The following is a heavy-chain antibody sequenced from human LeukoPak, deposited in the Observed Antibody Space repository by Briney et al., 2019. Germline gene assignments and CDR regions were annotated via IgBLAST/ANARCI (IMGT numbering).Heavy chain of an antibody. Sequence: SETLSLTCAVYGGSFSGYYWSWIRQPPGKGLEWIGEINHSGSTNYNPSLKSRVTISVDTSKNQFSLKLSSVTAADTAVYYCARRGYSSWGQGTLVTVSS. V-gene: IGHV4-34*01. D-gene: IGHD5-12*01. CDR1: GGSFSGYY. CDR2: INHSGST. CDR3: ARRGYSS. J-gene: IGHJ5*02.